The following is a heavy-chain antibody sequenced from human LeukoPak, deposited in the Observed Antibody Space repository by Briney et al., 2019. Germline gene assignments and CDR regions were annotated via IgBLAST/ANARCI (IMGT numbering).Heavy chain of an antibody. V-gene: IGHV3-7*01. J-gene: IGHJ4*02. D-gene: IGHD3-10*01. CDR3: VRDAWFGESRA. Sequence: PGGSLRLSCAASGFTFSSFWISWVRQAPGKGLGWVANIKTDGSEKYYVDSVKGRFTISRDNAKNSAYLQMNSLRVEDTAMYYCVRDAWFGESRAGGQGTLVTVSP. CDR2: IKTDGSEK. CDR1: GFTFSSFW.